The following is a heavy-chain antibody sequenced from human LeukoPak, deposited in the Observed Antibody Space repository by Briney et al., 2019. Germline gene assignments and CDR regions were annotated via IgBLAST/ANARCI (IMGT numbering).Heavy chain of an antibody. V-gene: IGHV4-34*01. Sequence: SETLSLTCAVYGGSFSGYYWSWIRQPPGEGLEWIGEINHSGSTNYNPSLKSRVTISVDTSKNQFSLKLSSVTAADTAVYYCVRDGLLRSRYYFDYWGQGTLVTVSS. CDR1: GGSFSGYY. CDR2: INHSGST. CDR3: VRDGLLRSRYYFDY. D-gene: IGHD3-3*01. J-gene: IGHJ4*02.